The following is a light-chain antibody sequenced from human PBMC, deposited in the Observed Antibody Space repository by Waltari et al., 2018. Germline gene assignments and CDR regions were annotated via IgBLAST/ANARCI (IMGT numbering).Light chain of an antibody. V-gene: IGLV2-11*01. J-gene: IGLJ3*02. Sequence: QSALTQPRSVSGSPGQSVTISCTGISSDVGDYNFVSLYQHHPGTAPKLIIHDITQRPSGVPARFSGSKSGNTASLTISGLQAEDEADYYCCSYVGSHTNWVFGGGTKLTVL. CDR2: DIT. CDR3: CSYVGSHTNWV. CDR1: SSDVGDYNF.